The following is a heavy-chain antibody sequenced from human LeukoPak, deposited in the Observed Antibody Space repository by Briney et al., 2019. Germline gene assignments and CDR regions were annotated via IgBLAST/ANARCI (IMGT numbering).Heavy chain of an antibody. D-gene: IGHD6-19*01. V-gene: IGHV4-39*01. CDR2: IYYSGST. CDR1: GGSISSSSYY. J-gene: IGHJ4*02. CDR3: ARNGIAVAGAFDY. Sequence: SETLSLTCTVSGGSISSSSYYWGWIRQPPGKGLEWIGSIYYSGSTYYNPSLKSRVTISVDTSKNQFSLKLSSVTAADTAVYYCARNGIAVAGAFDYWGQGTLVTVSS.